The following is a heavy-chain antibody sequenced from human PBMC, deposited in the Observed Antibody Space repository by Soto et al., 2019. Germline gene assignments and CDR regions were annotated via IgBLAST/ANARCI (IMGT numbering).Heavy chain of an antibody. D-gene: IGHD3-10*01. J-gene: IGHJ6*02. V-gene: IGHV4-34*01. CDR3: ARVLRGQVYYYYYYGMDV. CDR1: GGSFSGYY. CDR2: INHSGST. Sequence: SETLSLTCAVYGGSFSGYYWSWIRQPPGKGLEWIGEINHSGSTNYNPSLKSRVTISVDTSKNQFSLKLSSVTAADTAVYYCARVLRGQVYYYYYYGMDVWGQGTTVTVLL.